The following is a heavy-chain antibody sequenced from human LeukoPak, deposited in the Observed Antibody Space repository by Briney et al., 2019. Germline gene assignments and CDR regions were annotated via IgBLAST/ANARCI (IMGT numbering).Heavy chain of an antibody. CDR2: IYHSGST. Sequence: SETLSLTCAVSSYSISSGYYWGWIRQPPGKGLEWIGSIYHSGSTYYNPSLKSRVTISVDTSKNQFSLKLSSVTAADTAVYYCARRDYGSGSYYPSDDYWGQGTLVTVSS. J-gene: IGHJ4*02. CDR3: ARRDYGSGSYYPSDDY. D-gene: IGHD3-10*01. V-gene: IGHV4-38-2*01. CDR1: SYSISSGYY.